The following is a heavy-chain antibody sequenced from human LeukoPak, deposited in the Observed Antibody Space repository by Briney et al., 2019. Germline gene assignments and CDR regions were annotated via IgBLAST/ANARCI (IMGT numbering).Heavy chain of an antibody. J-gene: IGHJ4*02. CDR1: GYTFTTYD. CDR2: MNPKSGNT. Sequence: ASVKVSCKASGYTFTTYDINWVRQATGQGLEWVGWMNPKSGNTGSAQKFQGRVTMTRDTSISTAYMELSSLGSEDTAIYYCARAAGDLDYWGQGTLVTVSS. CDR3: ARAAGDLDY. V-gene: IGHV1-8*01.